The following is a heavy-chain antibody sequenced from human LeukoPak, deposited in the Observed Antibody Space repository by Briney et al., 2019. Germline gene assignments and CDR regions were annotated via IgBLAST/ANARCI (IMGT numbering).Heavy chain of an antibody. CDR2: INHSGST. J-gene: IGHJ4*02. Sequence: SETLSLTCAVYGGSFSGYYWSWIRQPPGKGLEWIGEINHSGSTNYNPSLKSRVTISVDTSKNQFSLKLSSVTAADTAVYYCARAPWHLDYSNYYYFDYWGQGTLVTVSS. V-gene: IGHV4-34*01. D-gene: IGHD4-11*01. CDR1: GGSFSGYY. CDR3: ARAPWHLDYSNYYYFDY.